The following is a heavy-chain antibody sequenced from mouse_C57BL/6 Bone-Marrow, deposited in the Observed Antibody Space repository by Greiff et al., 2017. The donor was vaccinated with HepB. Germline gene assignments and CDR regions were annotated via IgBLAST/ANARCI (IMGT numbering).Heavy chain of an antibody. CDR2: ISDGGSYT. CDR1: GFTFSSYA. V-gene: IGHV5-4*01. CDR3: AGFNHYAMDD. Sequence: EVQWVESGGGLVKPGGSLKLSCAASGFTFSSYAMSWVRQTPEKRLEWVATISDGGSYTYYPDNVKGRFTISRDNAKNNLYLQMSHLKSEDTAMYYCAGFNHYAMDDWGKGTTVTVSS. J-gene: IGHJ4*01.